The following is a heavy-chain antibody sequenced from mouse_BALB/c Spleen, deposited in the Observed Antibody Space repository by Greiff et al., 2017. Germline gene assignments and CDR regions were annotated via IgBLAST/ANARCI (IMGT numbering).Heavy chain of an antibody. D-gene: IGHD1-2*01. CDR1: GYTFTSYV. CDR2: INPYNDGT. J-gene: IGHJ3*01. Sequence: VQLKQSGPELVKPGASVKMSCKASGYTFTSYVMHWVKQKPGQGLEWIGYINPYNDGTKYNEKFKGKATLTSDKSSSTAYMELSSLTSEDSAVYYCAREGTATPFAYWGQGTLVTVSA. CDR3: AREGTATPFAY. V-gene: IGHV1-14*01.